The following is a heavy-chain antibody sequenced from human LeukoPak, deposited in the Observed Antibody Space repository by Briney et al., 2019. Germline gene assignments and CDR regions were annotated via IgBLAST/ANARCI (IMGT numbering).Heavy chain of an antibody. J-gene: IGHJ5*02. Sequence: GASVKVSCKASGYTFTGYYMHWVRQAPGQGLEWMGWINPNSGGTNYAQKFQGRVTMTRDTSISTAYMELSRLRSDDTAVYYCASWVPAAVPPPGFDPWGQGTLVTVSS. CDR3: ASWVPAAVPPPGFDP. D-gene: IGHD2-2*01. V-gene: IGHV1-2*02. CDR1: GYTFTGYY. CDR2: INPNSGGT.